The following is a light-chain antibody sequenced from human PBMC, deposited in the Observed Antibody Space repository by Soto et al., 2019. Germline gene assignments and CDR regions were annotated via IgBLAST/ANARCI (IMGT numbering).Light chain of an antibody. CDR1: SSDVGGYNY. CDR2: DVS. Sequence: QSVLTQPASVSGSPGQSITISCTGTSSDVGGYNYVSWYQQHPGKAPKFMIYDVSNRPSGVSTRFCGSKSGNTASLTISGLQAADEADYYCNSYTTSNTRQIVFGTGTKVTVL. J-gene: IGLJ1*01. V-gene: IGLV2-14*01. CDR3: NSYTTSNTRQIV.